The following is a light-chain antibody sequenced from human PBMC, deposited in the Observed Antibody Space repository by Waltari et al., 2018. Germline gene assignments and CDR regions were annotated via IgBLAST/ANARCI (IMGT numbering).Light chain of an antibody. CDR2: AVS. Sequence: LTQPASVSGSPGQSITISCTGTSSDVGNYKRVSWYQQHPGKAPKLMISAVSKRPSGVSVRVSGSKSGDMASLTISGLQPEDEAEYFCSSYAGSSKGVFGGGTKVTVL. J-gene: IGLJ2*01. CDR3: SSYAGSSKGV. V-gene: IGLV2-23*02. CDR1: SSDVGNYKR.